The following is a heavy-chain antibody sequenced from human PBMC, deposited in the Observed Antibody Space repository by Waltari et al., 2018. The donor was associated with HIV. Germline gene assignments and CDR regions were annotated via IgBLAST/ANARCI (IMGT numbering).Heavy chain of an antibody. D-gene: IGHD2-21*02. V-gene: IGHV1-69*12. CDR3: ARSLLTPYYFDS. Sequence: QVQLVQSGAEVKKRGSSVKVSCKASGGTFSNFAINWVRHAPGQGLEWMGGVGPFVATTTDHRQVQGRVTIAAAAATGTAYMELRSLTTDDTAVYYCARSLLTPYYFDSWGQGTLVTVSA. J-gene: IGHJ4*02. CDR2: VGPFVATT. CDR1: GGTFSNFA.